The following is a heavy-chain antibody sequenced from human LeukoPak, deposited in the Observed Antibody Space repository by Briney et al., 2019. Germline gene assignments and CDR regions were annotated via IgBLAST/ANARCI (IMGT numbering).Heavy chain of an antibody. CDR3: ARTVGSGYYQYYYYGMDV. D-gene: IGHD3-22*01. J-gene: IGHJ6*02. CDR1: GGSISSGGYY. Sequence: SETLSLTCTVSGGSISSGGYYWSWIRQPPGKGLEWIGEINHSGSTNYNPSLKSRVTISVDTSKNQFSLKLSSVTAADTAVYYCARTVGSGYYQYYYYGMDVWGQGTTVTVSS. CDR2: INHSGST. V-gene: IGHV4-39*07.